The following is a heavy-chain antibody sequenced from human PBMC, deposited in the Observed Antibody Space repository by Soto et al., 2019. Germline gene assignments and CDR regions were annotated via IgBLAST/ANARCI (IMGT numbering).Heavy chain of an antibody. Sequence: QVQLVESGGGVVQPGRSLRLSCAASGFTFNTYAMHWVRQAPGKGLEWVAFISYDGSNKYHADAVKGRFTISRDNSKNILYLQMNSLRAEDTAVYYCARDIADGHQLLYGFDYWGQGTLVTVSS. CDR2: ISYDGSNK. CDR1: GFTFNTYA. V-gene: IGHV3-30-3*01. D-gene: IGHD2-2*02. CDR3: ARDIADGHQLLYGFDY. J-gene: IGHJ4*02.